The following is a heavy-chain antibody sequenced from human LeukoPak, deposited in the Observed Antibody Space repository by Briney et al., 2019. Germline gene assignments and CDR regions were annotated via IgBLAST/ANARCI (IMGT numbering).Heavy chain of an antibody. Sequence: PGGSLRLSCAASGFTFSSYAMHWVRQAPGKGLEWVSSISSSSSYIYYADSVKGRFTISRDNAKNSLYLQMNSLRVEDTAVYYCARVYYYDSSLYGRYFDYWGQGTLVTVSS. V-gene: IGHV3-21*01. J-gene: IGHJ4*02. CDR2: ISSSSSYI. D-gene: IGHD3-22*01. CDR1: GFTFSSYA. CDR3: ARVYYYDSSLYGRYFDY.